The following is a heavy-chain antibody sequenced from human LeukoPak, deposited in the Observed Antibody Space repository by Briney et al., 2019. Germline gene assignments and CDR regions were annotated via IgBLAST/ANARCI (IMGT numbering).Heavy chain of an antibody. J-gene: IGHJ6*02. CDR2: MNPSSGNT. CDR3: ARGPGRSGYELRYYYYGMDV. CDR1: GYTFTSYD. Sequence: ASVKVSCKASGYTFTSYDINWVRQATGQGLEWMGWMNPSSGNTGYAQKFQGRVTMTRNTSISTAYMELSSLRSEDTAVYYCARGPGRSGYELRYYYYGMDVWGQGTTVTVSS. D-gene: IGHD5-12*01. V-gene: IGHV1-8*01.